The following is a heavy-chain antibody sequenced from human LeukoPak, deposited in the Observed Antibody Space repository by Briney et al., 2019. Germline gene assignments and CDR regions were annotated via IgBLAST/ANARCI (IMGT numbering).Heavy chain of an antibody. D-gene: IGHD3-22*01. CDR1: GFTFSDYN. Sequence: GGSLRLSCAASGFTFSDYNMNWVRQAPGKGLEWVSSISSSSTYIYYADSVKGRFTISRDNAKNSLFLQMNSLRAEDTAVYYCAKADSSGYYYESRYFQHWGQGTLVTVSS. V-gene: IGHV3-21*01. CDR2: ISSSSTYI. CDR3: AKADSSGYYYESRYFQH. J-gene: IGHJ1*01.